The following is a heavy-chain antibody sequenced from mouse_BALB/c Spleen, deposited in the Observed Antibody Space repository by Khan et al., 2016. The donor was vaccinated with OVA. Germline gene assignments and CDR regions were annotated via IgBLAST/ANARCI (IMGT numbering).Heavy chain of an antibody. CDR2: MHYSGST. J-gene: IGHJ3*01. CDR1: GFSITSDYA. V-gene: IGHV3-2*02. CDR3: ARWFAY. Sequence: EVKLEESGPGLVKPSQSLSLTCTVTGFSITSDYAWNWIRQFPGNKLVWMGYMHYSGSTSYNPSLKSRISITRDSSKNQFFLHLNSVTSEDTATYYCARWFAYWGQGTLVTVSA.